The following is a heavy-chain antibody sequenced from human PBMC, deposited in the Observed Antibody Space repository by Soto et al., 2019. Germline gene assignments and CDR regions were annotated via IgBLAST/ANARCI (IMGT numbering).Heavy chain of an antibody. D-gene: IGHD3-16*01. CDR2: ISPAGNSV. CDR1: GFTFSSYS. Sequence: EVQLVESGGGLAQPGGSLRLSCVASGFTFSSYSINWIRQAPGKGSEWVSWISPAGNSVDYTDSVKGRFTISRDNAEXXLYLXXXXXRXXXXXXXXXVRDHLWAFDYWGQGTLVTVSS. J-gene: IGHJ4*02. CDR3: VRDHLWAFDY. V-gene: IGHV3-48*01.